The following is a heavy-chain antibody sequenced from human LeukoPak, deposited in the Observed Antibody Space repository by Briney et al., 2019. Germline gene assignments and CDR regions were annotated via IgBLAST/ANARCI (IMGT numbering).Heavy chain of an antibody. CDR1: GFTFSTYS. CDR2: ISTSGSNE. CDR3: VRGDSRDY. D-gene: IGHD3-22*01. J-gene: IGHJ4*02. Sequence: GGSLRLSCAASGFTFSTYSMNWLRQAPGKGLQWVSYISTSGSNEYYADSVKGRFTISRDNADNSLYLQMNSLRVEDTAEYYCVRGDSRDYWGQGTLVTVSS. V-gene: IGHV3-48*01.